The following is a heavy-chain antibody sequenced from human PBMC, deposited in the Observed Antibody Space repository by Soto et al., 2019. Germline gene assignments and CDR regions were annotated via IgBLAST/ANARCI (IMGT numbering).Heavy chain of an antibody. CDR1: GAEMYTDW. D-gene: IGHD1-26*01. CDR2: IYTSASI. J-gene: IGHJ6*02. V-gene: IGHV4-4*07. Sequence: SGAEMYTDWGTCNQQKAGKGLEWIGRIYTSASINYNPSLKGRVTLSVDTSTNQVSLRLASVTAADTAVYYCARDREPGYNFYYGLDVCGQATTVTLSS. CDR3: ARDREPGYNFYYGLDV.